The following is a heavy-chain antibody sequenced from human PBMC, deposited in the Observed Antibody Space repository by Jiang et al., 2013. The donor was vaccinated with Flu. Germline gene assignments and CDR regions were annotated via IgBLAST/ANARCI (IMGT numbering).Heavy chain of an antibody. CDR1: WIIVFYGFW. Sequence: SLKXSCKGSWIIVFYGFWIVWVRQMPGKGLEWMGMIYPDDSKSRYSPSFQGQVTISADKSISTAYLQWSSLKASDTAIYYCARGTATVYYATSLNWFDPWGQGTLVTVSS. V-gene: IGHV5-51*01. J-gene: IGHJ5*02. CDR3: ARGTATVYYATSLNWFDP. CDR2: IYPDDSKS. D-gene: IGHD3-22*01.